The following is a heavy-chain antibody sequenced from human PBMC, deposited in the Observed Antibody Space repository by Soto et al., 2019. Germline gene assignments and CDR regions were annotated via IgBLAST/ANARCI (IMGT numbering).Heavy chain of an antibody. V-gene: IGHV1-46*01. CDR3: ARDSFHY. Sequence: QVQLVQSGAEVKKPGASVKVSCKASGYTFTSYYMHWVRQAPGQGLEWMGIINPSRVSTSYEQKFKVRVTMNRDTPTSTVYMELSSLRSEDTAVYYCARDSFHYWGQGPLVTVSS. CDR1: GYTFTSYY. CDR2: INPSRVST. J-gene: IGHJ4*02.